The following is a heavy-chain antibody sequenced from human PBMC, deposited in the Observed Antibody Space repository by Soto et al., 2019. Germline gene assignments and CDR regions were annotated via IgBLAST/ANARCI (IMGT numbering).Heavy chain of an antibody. D-gene: IGHD6-19*01. J-gene: IGHJ5*02. CDR2: FYSSGSI. V-gene: IGHV4-31*03. CDR3: ARMYSSGSGWFHP. CDR1: GYSITAGGYY. Sequence: SETLSLTCFVSGYSITAGGYYWSWIRHHPGKGLEWIGSFYSSGSIIYNPSLRSRVSVSGDTSSNQFSMSLTSVTAADTARYYCARMYSSGSGWFHPWGQGTLVTVSS.